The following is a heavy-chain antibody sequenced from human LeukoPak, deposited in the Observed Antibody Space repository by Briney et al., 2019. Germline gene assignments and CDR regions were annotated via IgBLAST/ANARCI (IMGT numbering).Heavy chain of an antibody. V-gene: IGHV3-53*01. CDR1: GFTVSSNY. D-gene: IGHD2-2*01. J-gene: IGHJ4*02. Sequence: GGSLRLSCAASGFTVSSNYMSWVRQAPGKGLEWVSVIYSGGSTYYADSVKGRFTISRDNSKNTLYLQMNSLKTEDTAVYYCTTQEGGVVVPADGDFDYWGQGTLVTVSS. CDR3: TTQEGGVVVPADGDFDY. CDR2: IYSGGST.